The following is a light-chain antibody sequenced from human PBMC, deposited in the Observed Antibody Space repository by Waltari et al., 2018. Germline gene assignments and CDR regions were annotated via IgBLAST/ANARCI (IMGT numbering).Light chain of an antibody. J-gene: IGLJ3*02. CDR1: SSDVGGYNY. CDR3: SSYVGRNNLV. CDR2: EVN. V-gene: IGLV2-8*01. Sequence: QSALTQPPSASGSPGQSVTISCTGTSSDVGGYNYVSWYQQHPGKAPKLMIYEVNKRPSGVPDHFSGSKSGNTASLTVSGLQAEDEADYYCSSYVGRNNLVFGGGTKLTVL.